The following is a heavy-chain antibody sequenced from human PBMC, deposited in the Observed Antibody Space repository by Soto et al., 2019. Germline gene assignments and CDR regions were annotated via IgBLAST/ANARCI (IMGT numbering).Heavy chain of an antibody. V-gene: IGHV3-23*01. CDR1: GFTFGAFA. D-gene: IGHD4-17*01. CDR3: AKTHRGTTGVTRYWYFGL. J-gene: IGHJ2*01. Sequence: GGSLRLSCAASGFTFGAFAMAWVRQRPGNGLEWVSSLSGGGGSTYYNNSVRGRLTTSRDNSNSTLFRQMNNLRAEDTAVYFCAKTHRGTTGVTRYWYFGLWGRGTLVTVSS. CDR2: LSGGGGST.